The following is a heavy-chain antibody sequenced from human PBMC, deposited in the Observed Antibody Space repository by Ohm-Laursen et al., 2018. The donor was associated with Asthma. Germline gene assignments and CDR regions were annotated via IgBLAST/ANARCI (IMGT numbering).Heavy chain of an antibody. Sequence: TLSLTCTVSGDSISSGNNYWSWIRQLPGKGLEWIGYIYYSGITYSNPSLRSQVSISVDTSKNQFSLKLSPVTAADTAVYYCARGTFYYESTGYYFFDHWGQGALVTVSS. CDR2: IYYSGIT. D-gene: IGHD3-22*01. CDR3: ARGTFYYESTGYYFFDH. V-gene: IGHV4-31*01. J-gene: IGHJ4*02. CDR1: GDSISSGNNY.